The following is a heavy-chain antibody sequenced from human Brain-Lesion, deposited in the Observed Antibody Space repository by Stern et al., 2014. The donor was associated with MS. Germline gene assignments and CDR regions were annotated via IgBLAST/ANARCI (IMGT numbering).Heavy chain of an antibody. J-gene: IGHJ6*02. D-gene: IGHD2-2*01. CDR3: ARGRVVPGFQYYATDV. V-gene: IGHV4-61*02. CDR2: IFNSGRN. Sequence: QDQLVQSGPGLVKPSQTLSLSCTVSGGSISSGGYYWSWIRQPAGKGLEWIGRIFNSGRNSYNPSLKSRVPISIATSKNQFSLRLNSMTAADTAVYYCARGRVVPGFQYYATDVWGQGTTVIVSS. CDR1: GGSISSGGYY.